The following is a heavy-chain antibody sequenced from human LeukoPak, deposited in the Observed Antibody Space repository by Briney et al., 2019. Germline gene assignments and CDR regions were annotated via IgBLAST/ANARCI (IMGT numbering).Heavy chain of an antibody. Sequence: ASVKVSCKASGYTFTSYGISWVLQAPGQGLEWMGWISAYNGNTNYAQKLQGRVTMTTDTSTSTAYMELRSLRSDDTAVYYCARDQSYSNYAQYFDYWGQGTLVTVSS. CDR2: ISAYNGNT. D-gene: IGHD4-11*01. CDR1: GYTFTSYG. CDR3: ARDQSYSNYAQYFDY. V-gene: IGHV1-18*01. J-gene: IGHJ4*02.